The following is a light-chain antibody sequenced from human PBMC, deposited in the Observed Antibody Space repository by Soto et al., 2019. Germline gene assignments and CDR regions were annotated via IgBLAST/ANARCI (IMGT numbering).Light chain of an antibody. CDR2: EDS. Sequence: QSALTQPASVSGSPGQSITISCTGSGSDVGSYNLVSWYQQHPGKAPKLMIYEDSKRLSGVSNRFSGSKSGNTASLTISRLQAEDEADYYCCSYAVNNRVVVFGGGTKLTVL. J-gene: IGLJ2*01. CDR1: GSDVGSYNL. V-gene: IGLV2-23*01. CDR3: CSYAVNNRVVV.